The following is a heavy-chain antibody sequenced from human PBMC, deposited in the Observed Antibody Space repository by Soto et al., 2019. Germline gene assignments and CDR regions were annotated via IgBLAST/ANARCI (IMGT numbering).Heavy chain of an antibody. J-gene: IGHJ5*02. CDR3: ARGDYDFWSGYYVWFDP. D-gene: IGHD3-3*01. CDR1: GGSLSSSNW. Sequence: SETLSLTGAVSGGSLSSSNWWSWVRQPPGKGLEWIGEINHSGSTNYNPSLKSRVTISLDTSKNQFSLKLSSVTAADTAVYYCARGDYDFWSGYYVWFDPWGQGTLVTVSS. CDR2: INHSGST. V-gene: IGHV4-4*02.